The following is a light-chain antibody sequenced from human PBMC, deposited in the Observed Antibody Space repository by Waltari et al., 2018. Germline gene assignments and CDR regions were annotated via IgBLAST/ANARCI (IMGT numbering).Light chain of an antibody. J-gene: IGLJ2*01. Sequence: QSALTQPASVSGSPGQSITISCTGTSSDVGSYNLVSCYQQHPGKAPKLMIYEGSKRPSGVSNRLSGSKSGNTASLTISGLQAEDEADYYCCSYAGSHVVFGGGTKLTVL. CDR1: SSDVGSYNL. CDR3: CSYAGSHVV. CDR2: EGS. V-gene: IGLV2-23*01.